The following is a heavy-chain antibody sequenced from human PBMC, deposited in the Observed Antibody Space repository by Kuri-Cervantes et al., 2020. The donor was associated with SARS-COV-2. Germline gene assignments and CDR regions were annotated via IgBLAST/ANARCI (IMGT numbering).Heavy chain of an antibody. CDR1: GFTVSSNY. V-gene: IGHV3-53*05. CDR2: IYSGGST. CDR3: AKDMGTMLRGASGRDV. J-gene: IGHJ6*02. D-gene: IGHD3-10*01. Sequence: GESLKISCAASGFTVSSNYMSWVRQAPGKGLEWVSVIYSGGSTYYADSVKGRFTVSRDNSKNSLYVEMHSLGTEDTALYYCAKDMGTMLRGASGRDVWGQGTTVTVSS.